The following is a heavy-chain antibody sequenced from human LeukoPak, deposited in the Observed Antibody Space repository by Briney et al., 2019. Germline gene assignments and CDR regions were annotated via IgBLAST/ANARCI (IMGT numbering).Heavy chain of an antibody. Sequence: SKTLSLTCTVSGGSISSYYWSWIRQPPGKGLEWIGYIYYSGSTNYNPSLKSRVTISVDTSKNQFSLKLSSVTAADTAVYYCARNDYGDYRGLCFDLWGRGTLVTVSS. CDR3: ARNDYGDYRGLCFDL. CDR2: IYYSGST. CDR1: GGSISSYY. J-gene: IGHJ2*01. D-gene: IGHD4-17*01. V-gene: IGHV4-59*01.